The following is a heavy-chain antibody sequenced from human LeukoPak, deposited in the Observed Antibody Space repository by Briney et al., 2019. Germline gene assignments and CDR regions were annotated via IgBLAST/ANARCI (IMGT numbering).Heavy chain of an antibody. V-gene: IGHV3-21*01. CDR1: GFPFSRYS. D-gene: IGHD4-17*01. CDR3: ATHNGDYAVHYFDY. J-gene: IGHJ4*02. Sequence: GFLRLSCAASGFPFSRYSMNWVRQAPGKGLEWVASISKSSSYIYYADSMKGRFTISRDNGKNSLYLEMTNLRADDTAVYYCATHNGDYAVHYFDYWGQGTLVTVSS. CDR2: ISKSSSYI.